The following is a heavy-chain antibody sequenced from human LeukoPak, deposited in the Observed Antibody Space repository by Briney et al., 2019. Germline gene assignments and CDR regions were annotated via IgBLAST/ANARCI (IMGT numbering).Heavy chain of an antibody. CDR2: IYSGGST. D-gene: IGHD1-26*01. J-gene: IGHJ3*02. CDR3: ARGGVGARRAAFDI. V-gene: IGHV3-53*01. CDR1: GGSISTYY. Sequence: ETLSLTCTVSGGSISTYYWSWVRQAPGKGLEWVSVIYSGGSTYYADSVKGRFTISRDNSKNTLYLQMNSPRAEDTAVYYCARGGVGARRAAFDIWGQGTMVTVSS.